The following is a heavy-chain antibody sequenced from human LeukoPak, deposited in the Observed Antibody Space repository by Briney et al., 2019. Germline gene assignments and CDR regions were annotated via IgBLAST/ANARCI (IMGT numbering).Heavy chain of an antibody. D-gene: IGHD5-18*01. J-gene: IGHJ4*02. CDR2: IIPTLEIA. V-gene: IGHV1-69*04. CDR1: GGTFSSYA. Sequence: SVKVSCKASGGTFSSYAITWVRQAPGQGLEWMGRIIPTLEIANYAQKFQGRVTITADKSTSTAYMELSSLRPEDTAVYYCARVLSGSWLWFWGQGTLVTVSS. CDR3: ARVLSGSWLWF.